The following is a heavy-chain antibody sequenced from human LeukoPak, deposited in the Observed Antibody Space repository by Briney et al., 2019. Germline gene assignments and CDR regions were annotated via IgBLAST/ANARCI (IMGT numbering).Heavy chain of an antibody. Sequence: GASVKVSCKASGYTFTSYYMHWVRQAPGQGLEWMRIINPSGGSTSYAQKFQGRVTMTRDTSTSTVYMELSSLRSEDTAVYYCARDPPNLYYMDVWGKGTTVTISS. J-gene: IGHJ6*03. CDR2: INPSGGST. CDR3: ARDPPNLYYMDV. V-gene: IGHV1-46*01. D-gene: IGHD1-14*01. CDR1: GYTFTSYY.